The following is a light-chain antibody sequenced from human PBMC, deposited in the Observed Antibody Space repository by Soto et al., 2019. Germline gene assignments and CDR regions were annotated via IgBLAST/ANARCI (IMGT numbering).Light chain of an antibody. CDR1: QSISSW. CDR2: DAS. CDR3: QQYDSYSSGP. J-gene: IGKJ1*01. V-gene: IGKV1-5*01. Sequence: DIQMTQSPSALSASGGDRVASTCRASQSISSWLAWYQQKPGKAPKLLIYDASSLQSGVPSRFSGSGSGTDFTLTITGLQPEDFATYYCQQYDSYSSGPFGQGTKVDI.